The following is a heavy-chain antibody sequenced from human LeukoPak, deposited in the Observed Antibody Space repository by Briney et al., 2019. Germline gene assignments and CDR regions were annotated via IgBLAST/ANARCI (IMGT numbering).Heavy chain of an antibody. J-gene: IGHJ4*02. CDR1: GFTFSSYA. CDR3: AKDSDDYYDTSGYFFDS. D-gene: IGHD3-22*01. CDR2: ISDSGGNT. Sequence: GGSLRLSCAASGFTFSSYAMSWVRQAPGKGLEWVSAISDSGGNTYYADSVKGRFTISRDNSKNTLYLLMNSLRAEDTAVYYCAKDSDDYYDTSGYFFDSWGQGTLATVSS. V-gene: IGHV3-23*01.